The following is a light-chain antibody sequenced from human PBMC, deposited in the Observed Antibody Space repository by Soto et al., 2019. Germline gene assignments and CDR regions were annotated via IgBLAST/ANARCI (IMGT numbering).Light chain of an antibody. CDR2: GAF. V-gene: IGKV3-20*01. CDR1: QSVRSSS. CDR3: QQYGSSFPIT. Sequence: EIVLTQSPGTLSLSPGERATLSCRASQSVRSSSLAWYQQKPGQAPRLLIYGAFSRATGIPDRFSGSGSGTDFTLTIGRLEPEDFAVYYCQQYGSSFPITFGQGTRLEIK. J-gene: IGKJ5*01.